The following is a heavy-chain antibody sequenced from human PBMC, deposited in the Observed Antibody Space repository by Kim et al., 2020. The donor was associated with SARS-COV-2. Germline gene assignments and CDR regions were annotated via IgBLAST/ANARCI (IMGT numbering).Heavy chain of an antibody. CDR3: AREFKEITIFGVVTNGMDV. D-gene: IGHD3-3*01. V-gene: IGHV3-21*01. Sequence: GGSLRLSCAASGFTFSSFSMNWVRQAPGKGLEWVSSISSSSSYIYYADSVKGRFTISRDNAKNSLYLQMNSLRAEDTAVYYCAREFKEITIFGVVTNGMDVWGQGTTVTVSS. J-gene: IGHJ6*02. CDR2: ISSSSSYI. CDR1: GFTFSSFS.